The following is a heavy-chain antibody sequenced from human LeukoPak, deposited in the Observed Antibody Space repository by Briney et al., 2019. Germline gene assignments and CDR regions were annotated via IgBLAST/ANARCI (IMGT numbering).Heavy chain of an antibody. Sequence: SQTLSLTCAISGDSVSSNSAAWNWTRQSPSRGLEWLGRTYYRSKWYNDYAVSVKSRITINPDTSKNQFSLQLNSVTPEDTAVYYCARAFTTYYYDSSGYYDYWGQGTLVTVSS. CDR2: TYYRSKWYN. CDR1: GDSVSSNSAA. J-gene: IGHJ4*02. CDR3: ARAFTTYYYDSSGYYDY. D-gene: IGHD3-22*01. V-gene: IGHV6-1*01.